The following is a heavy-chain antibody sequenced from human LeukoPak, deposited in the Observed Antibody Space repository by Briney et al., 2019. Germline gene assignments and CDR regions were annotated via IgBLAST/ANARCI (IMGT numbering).Heavy chain of an antibody. J-gene: IGHJ4*02. D-gene: IGHD3-3*01. CDR3: VKEYHSRGFGAYFDY. V-gene: IGHV3-30*18. Sequence: GGSLRLSCAASGFTFRNYWMSWVRQVPGKGLEWVAVISSDGSIKVYADSVKGRFTLSRDNSINTVDLQMNSLRAEDTAVYYCVKEYHSRGFGAYFDYWGQGTLVTVSS. CDR2: ISSDGSIK. CDR1: GFTFRNYW.